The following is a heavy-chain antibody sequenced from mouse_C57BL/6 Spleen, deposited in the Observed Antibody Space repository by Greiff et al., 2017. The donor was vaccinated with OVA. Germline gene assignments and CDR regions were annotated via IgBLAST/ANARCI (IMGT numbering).Heavy chain of an antibody. CDR1: GYTFTSYW. CDR2: IDPNSGGT. V-gene: IGHV1-72*01. J-gene: IGHJ1*03. Sequence: QVQLQQSGAELVKPGASVKLSCKASGYTFTSYWMHWVKQRPGRGLEWIGRIDPNSGGTKYNEKFKSKATLTVDKPSSTAYMQLSSLTSEDSAVYYCPYCGSSSWYFDVWGTGTTVTVSS. D-gene: IGHD1-1*01. CDR3: PYCGSSSWYFDV.